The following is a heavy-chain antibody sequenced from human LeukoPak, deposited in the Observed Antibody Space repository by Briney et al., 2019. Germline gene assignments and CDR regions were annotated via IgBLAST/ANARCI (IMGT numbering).Heavy chain of an antibody. CDR1: GGSISSSNW. J-gene: IGHJ4*02. V-gene: IGHV4-4*02. Sequence: SGTLSLTCAVSGGSISSSNWWSWVRQSPGRGLEWIGEIYHSGSTNYNPSLKSRVTISVDKSKNQFSLKLTSVTAADTAVYYCASGSGSYYPFDYWGQGTLVTVSS. CDR2: IYHSGST. D-gene: IGHD1-26*01. CDR3: ASGSGSYYPFDY.